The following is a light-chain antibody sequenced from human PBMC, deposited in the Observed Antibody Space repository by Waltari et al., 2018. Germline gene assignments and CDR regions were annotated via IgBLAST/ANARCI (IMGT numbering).Light chain of an antibody. CDR1: TDAFTNGHY. J-gene: IGLJ2*01. Sequence: QAVVTQEPSLTVSPGGTVTLPCCSSTDAFTNGHYPYWFQPKPGQAPRTLIYDTSHTPSGTPARFSGSLLGGKAALTLAGAQPEDEAEYYCLLSYRGARVFGGGTKLTVL. V-gene: IGLV7-46*01. CDR3: LLSYRGARV. CDR2: DTS.